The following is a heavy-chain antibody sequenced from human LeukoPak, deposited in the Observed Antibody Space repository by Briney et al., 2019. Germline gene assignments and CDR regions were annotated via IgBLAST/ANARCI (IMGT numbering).Heavy chain of an antibody. J-gene: IGHJ6*02. CDR1: GFTFSSYG. CDR3: AKDYVHGDLLRIYYYYAGMDV. CDR2: ISYDGSNK. Sequence: GGSLRLSCAASGFTFSSYGIHWVRQAPGKGLEWVAVISYDGSNKYYADSVMGRFTISRDNSKNTLYLQMNSLRAEDTAVYSCAKDYVHGDLLRIYYYYAGMDVRGPGATVTVSS. V-gene: IGHV3-30*18. D-gene: IGHD4-17*01.